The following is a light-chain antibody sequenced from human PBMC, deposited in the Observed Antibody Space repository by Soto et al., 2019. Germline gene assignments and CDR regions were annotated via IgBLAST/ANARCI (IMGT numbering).Light chain of an antibody. V-gene: IGLV6-57*01. J-gene: IGLJ2*01. CDR2: EDD. Sequence: NFMLTQPHSVSGSPGKTVTISYTRSSGNIVSNYVQWYQQRPGSSPTTVIFEDDDRPSGVPDRFSASLDTSTNSASLTISGLKPEDEADYYCQSYDADILIFGGGTKLTVL. CDR3: QSYDADILI. CDR1: SGNIVSNY.